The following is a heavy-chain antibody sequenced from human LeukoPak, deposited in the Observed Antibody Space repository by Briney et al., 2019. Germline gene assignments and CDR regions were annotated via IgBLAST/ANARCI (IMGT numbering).Heavy chain of an antibody. Sequence: SETLTLTCAVYGGSFSGYYWSWIRQPPGKGLEWIGEINHSGSTNYNPSLKSRVTISLDTSKNQFSLKVSSVTAADTAVYYCARRYSSGWYVGPLDYWGQGTLVTVSS. J-gene: IGHJ4*02. V-gene: IGHV4-34*01. CDR1: GGSFSGYY. D-gene: IGHD6-19*01. CDR3: ARRYSSGWYVGPLDY. CDR2: INHSGST.